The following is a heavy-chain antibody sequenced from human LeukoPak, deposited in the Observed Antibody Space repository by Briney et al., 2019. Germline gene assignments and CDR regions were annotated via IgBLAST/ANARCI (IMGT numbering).Heavy chain of an antibody. J-gene: IGHJ4*02. Sequence: GGSLRLSCAASGFIFSSYGMHWVRQAPGKGLEWVAFIRYDGSNKYYADSVKGRFTISRDNSKNTLYLQMNSLRAEDTAVYYCAKDHMTTVTNPDYWGQGTLVTVSS. V-gene: IGHV3-30*02. CDR2: IRYDGSNK. CDR1: GFIFSSYG. D-gene: IGHD4-17*01. CDR3: AKDHMTTVTNPDY.